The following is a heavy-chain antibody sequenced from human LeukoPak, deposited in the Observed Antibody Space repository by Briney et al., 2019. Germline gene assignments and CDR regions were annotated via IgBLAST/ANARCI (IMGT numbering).Heavy chain of an antibody. V-gene: IGHV3-66*01. Sequence: PGGSLRLSCVGSGFTVSSSYMSWVRQAPGNGLEWVSVLFRDDTTYYADSVKGRFAISRDNSRNVLYLQMNNLRAEDTAVYFCARAAYEINSYIVSHDFWGQGTLVTVSS. CDR2: LFRDDTT. CDR3: ARAAYEINSYIVSHDF. CDR1: GFTVSSSY. D-gene: IGHD2/OR15-2a*01. J-gene: IGHJ4*02.